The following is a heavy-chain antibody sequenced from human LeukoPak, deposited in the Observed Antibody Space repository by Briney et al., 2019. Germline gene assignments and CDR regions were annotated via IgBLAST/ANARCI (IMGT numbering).Heavy chain of an antibody. D-gene: IGHD5-12*01. V-gene: IGHV4-34*01. CDR2: INHSGSA. CDR3: ARVRVKWPRRIYYFDY. CDR1: DGSFSGSY. J-gene: IGHJ4*02. Sequence: SETLSLTCAVYDGSFSGSYCTWIRQPPGKGLEWIGEINHSGSANYNPSLKSRVTILLDTSKNQFSLNLSSVTAADTAVYYCARVRVKWPRRIYYFDYWGQGTLVTVSS.